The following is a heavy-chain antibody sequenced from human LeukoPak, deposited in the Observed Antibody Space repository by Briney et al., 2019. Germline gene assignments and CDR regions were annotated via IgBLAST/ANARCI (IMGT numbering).Heavy chain of an antibody. CDR1: GFTFGSFA. J-gene: IGHJ4*02. Sequence: GGSLRLSCAASGFTFGSFAMSWVRQAPGKGPEWVSTISGSGGSTYYADSVKGRFTISRDSSEKTLYLEMNTLRAEDTATYYCAEMNGFGSGMIDFWGQGTLVIVSS. CDR2: ISGSGGST. V-gene: IGHV3-23*01. D-gene: IGHD3-10*01. CDR3: AEMNGFGSGMIDF.